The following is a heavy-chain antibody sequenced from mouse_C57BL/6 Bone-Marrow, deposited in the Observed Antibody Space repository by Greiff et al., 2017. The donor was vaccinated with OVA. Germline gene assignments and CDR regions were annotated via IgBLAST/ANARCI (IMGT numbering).Heavy chain of an antibody. CDR2: IWSGGST. D-gene: IGHD1-1*01. V-gene: IGHV2-2*01. Sequence: VKLMESGPGLVQPSQSLSITCTVSGFSLTSYGVHWVRQSPGKGLEWLGVIWSGGSTDYNAAFISRLSISKDNSKSQVFFKMNSLQADDTAIYYCASITTVCWGQGTTLTVSS. J-gene: IGHJ2*01. CDR1: GFSLTSYG. CDR3: ASITTVC.